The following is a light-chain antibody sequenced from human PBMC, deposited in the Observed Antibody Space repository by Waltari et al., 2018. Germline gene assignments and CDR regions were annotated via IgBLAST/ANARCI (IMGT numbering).Light chain of an antibody. Sequence: DIVMTQSPDSLAVSLGERATINCKSSQSVLYSSNNKNYLAWYQQKPGQPPKLLIYWVSTRESGVPDRFSGGGSGTDFTLTISSLQAEDVAVYYCQQYYTTPRTFGGGTKVEIK. V-gene: IGKV4-1*01. J-gene: IGKJ4*01. CDR1: QSVLYSSNNKNY. CDR2: WVS. CDR3: QQYYTTPRT.